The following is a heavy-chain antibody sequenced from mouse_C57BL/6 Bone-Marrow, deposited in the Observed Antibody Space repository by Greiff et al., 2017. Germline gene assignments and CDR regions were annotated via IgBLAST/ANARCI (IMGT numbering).Heavy chain of an antibody. Sequence: VQVVESGPSLVAPSQSLSITCNVSGFSFTSYAISWVRQPPGKGLEWLGVIWTSGGTNYNSALISSLTISKDTSKSQFFLKMNRLRTDDTARYYCARNWVYGSSYGYFDVWGTGTTVTVSA. CDR2: IWTSGGT. J-gene: IGHJ1*03. V-gene: IGHV2-9-1*01. CDR1: GFSFTSYA. D-gene: IGHD1-1*01. CDR3: ARNWVYGSSYGYFDV.